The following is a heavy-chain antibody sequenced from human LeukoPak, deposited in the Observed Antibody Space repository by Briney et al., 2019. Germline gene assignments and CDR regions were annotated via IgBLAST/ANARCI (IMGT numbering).Heavy chain of an antibody. Sequence: GGSLRLSCVASGFTFSSYAMSWVRQAPGKGLEWVSAISGSGGSTYYADSVKGRFTISRDHFQNTTYLQMNSLTAEDTAVYYCAKEVGYTTGWPNYFDYWGQGTLVTVSS. CDR2: ISGSGGST. V-gene: IGHV3-23*01. CDR1: GFTFSSYA. D-gene: IGHD6-19*01. J-gene: IGHJ4*02. CDR3: AKEVGYTTGWPNYFDY.